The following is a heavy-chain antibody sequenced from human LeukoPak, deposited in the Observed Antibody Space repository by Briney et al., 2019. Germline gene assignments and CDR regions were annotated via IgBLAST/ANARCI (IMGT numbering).Heavy chain of an antibody. CDR1: GGPISSYY. D-gene: IGHD3-10*01. V-gene: IGHV4-59*01. J-gene: IGHJ5*02. CDR3: ASQTYYYGSGSVGFFDP. Sequence: PSETLSLACTVSGGPISSYYWSWIRQPPGKGLEWIGYIYYSGSTNYNPSLKSRVTISVDTSKNQFSLKLSSVTAADTAVYYCASQTYYYGSGSVGFFDPWGQGTLVTVSS. CDR2: IYYSGST.